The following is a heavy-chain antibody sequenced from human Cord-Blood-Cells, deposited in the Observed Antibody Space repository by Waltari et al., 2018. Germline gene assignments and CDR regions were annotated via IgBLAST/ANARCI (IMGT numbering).Heavy chain of an antibody. CDR3: ARGTVAPIYYFDY. J-gene: IGHJ4*02. D-gene: IGHD1-26*01. CDR1: GYSFTRHW. V-gene: IGHV5-51*01. CDR2: IYPGDSDT. Sequence: EVQLVLSGAAVKKHGESLKISCKGYGYSFTRHWIGWVRQMPGKGLEWMGIIYPGDSDTRYSPSFQGQVTISADKSISTAYLQWSSLKASDTAMYYCARGTVAPIYYFDYWGQGTLVTVSS.